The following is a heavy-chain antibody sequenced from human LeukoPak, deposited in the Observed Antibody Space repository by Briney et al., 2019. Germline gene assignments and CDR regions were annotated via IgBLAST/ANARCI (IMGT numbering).Heavy chain of an antibody. V-gene: IGHV3-64D*06. J-gene: IGHJ5*02. Sequence: GGSLTLSCSASGFTFSTYPMHWVRQGPGKGLEYVSAISGNGVSTYYADSLKGRFIISRDNSKNTLYLQMRSLRTEDTAVYYCVKDFGSGWSNWFDLWGQGTLVTVSS. D-gene: IGHD6-25*01. CDR2: ISGNGVST. CDR1: GFTFSTYP. CDR3: VKDFGSGWSNWFDL.